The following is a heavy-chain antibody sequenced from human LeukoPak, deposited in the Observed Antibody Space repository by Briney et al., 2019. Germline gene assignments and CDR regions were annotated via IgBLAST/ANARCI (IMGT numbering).Heavy chain of an antibody. J-gene: IGHJ6*03. V-gene: IGHV3-21*01. Sequence: PGRSLRLSCAASGFTFSSYTMNWVRQAPGKGLEWVSSISSSSSYIYYADSVKGRFTISRDNAKNSLYLQMNSLRAEDTAVYYCARDGDTVLTRGYYYYMDVWGKGTTVTVSS. CDR1: GFTFSSYT. D-gene: IGHD4-23*01. CDR2: ISSSSSYI. CDR3: ARDGDTVLTRGYYYYMDV.